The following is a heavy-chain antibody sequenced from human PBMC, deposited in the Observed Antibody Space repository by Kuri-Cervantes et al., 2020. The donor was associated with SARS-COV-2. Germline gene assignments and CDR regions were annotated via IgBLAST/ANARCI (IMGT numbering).Heavy chain of an antibody. D-gene: IGHD3-3*01. Sequence: ASVKVSCKASGYTFTSYYMHWVRQAPGQGLEWMGGFDREDGKRVYAQKFQGRVTMTEDTSTHTAYMGLSSLRSEDTAVYYCATGISLRFLEWSAAFDIWGQGTMVTVSS. CDR2: FDREDGKR. CDR3: ATGISLRFLEWSAAFDI. V-gene: IGHV1-24*01. J-gene: IGHJ3*02. CDR1: GYTFTSYY.